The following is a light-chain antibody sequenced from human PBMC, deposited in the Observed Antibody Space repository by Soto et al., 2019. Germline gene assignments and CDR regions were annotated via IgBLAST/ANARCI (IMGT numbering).Light chain of an antibody. CDR2: EVS. J-gene: IGLJ1*01. CDR3: NSYTNINPFV. Sequence: QSALTQPASVSGSPGQSITISCTGTSSDVGGYNYVSWFQQHPGKAPKLMIYEVSNRPSGVSNRFSGSRSGNTASLTISGLQSEDEAEYYCNSYTNINPFVFGTGTKVTVL. V-gene: IGLV2-14*01. CDR1: SSDVGGYNY.